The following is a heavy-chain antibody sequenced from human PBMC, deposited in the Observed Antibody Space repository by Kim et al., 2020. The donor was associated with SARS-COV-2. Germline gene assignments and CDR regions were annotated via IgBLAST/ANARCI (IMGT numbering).Heavy chain of an antibody. Sequence: TKYSQTFQGRVNITRDTSASTAYMELSSLRSEDTAVYYCSRFTTGWYLDYWGQGTLVTVSS. CDR2: T. CDR3: SRFTTGWYLDY. D-gene: IGHD6-19*01. J-gene: IGHJ4*02. V-gene: IGHV1-3*01.